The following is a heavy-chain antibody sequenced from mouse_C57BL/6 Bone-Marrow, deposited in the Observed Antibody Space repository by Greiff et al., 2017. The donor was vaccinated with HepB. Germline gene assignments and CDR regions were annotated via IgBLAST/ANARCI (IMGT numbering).Heavy chain of an antibody. J-gene: IGHJ4*01. CDR3: ARGGYDYDWAMDY. CDR1: GYTFTNYW. Sequence: QVQLQQSGAELVRPGTSVNMSCKASGYTFTNYWIGWAKQRPGHGLEWIGDIYPGGGYTNYNEKFKGKATLTADKSSSTAYMQFSSLTSEDSAIYYCARGGYDYDWAMDYWGQGTSVTVSS. V-gene: IGHV1-63*01. CDR2: IYPGGGYT. D-gene: IGHD2-4*01.